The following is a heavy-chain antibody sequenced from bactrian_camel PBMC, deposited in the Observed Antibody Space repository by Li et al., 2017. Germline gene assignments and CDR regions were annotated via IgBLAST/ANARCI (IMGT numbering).Heavy chain of an antibody. CDR1: GDLSRYC. CDR2: MDSEGET. V-gene: IGHV3S26*01. J-gene: IGHJ6*01. Sequence: HVQLVESGGGSVQSGESLRLSCIVSGDLSRYCLAWFRQAPGEKREGVAAMDSEGETFYADSMKGRFTIAKDNAMNTLTLQMNSLKLEDTAMYYCAAATTVVACVTGNERDFAYWGQGTQVTVS. D-gene: IGHD2*01. CDR3: AAATTVVACVTGNERDFAY.